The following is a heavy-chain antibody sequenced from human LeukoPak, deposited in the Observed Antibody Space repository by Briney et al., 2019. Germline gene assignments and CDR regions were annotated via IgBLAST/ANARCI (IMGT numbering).Heavy chain of an antibody. V-gene: IGHV4-59*01. D-gene: IGHD3-22*01. CDR2: IYYSGST. CDR3: ARYYYDSSGYYYVDAFDI. CDR1: GGSFSGYY. Sequence: PSETLSLTCAVYGGSFSGYYWSWIRQPPGKGLEWIGYIYYSGSTNYNPSLKSRVTISVDTSKNQFSLKLSSVTAADTAVYYCARYYYDSSGYYYVDAFDIWGQGTMVTVSS. J-gene: IGHJ3*02.